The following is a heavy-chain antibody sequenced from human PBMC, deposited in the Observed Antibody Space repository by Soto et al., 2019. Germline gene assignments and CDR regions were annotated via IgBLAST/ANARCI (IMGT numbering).Heavy chain of an antibody. CDR1: GGSISPYY. Sequence: TLSLTCTVSGGSISPYYWNWIRQSPGKGLEWIGYMYYSGRTNYNPSLESRVTISVDTSKNQFSLKLNSVTAADTAVYYCARAKYSSPTYFDYWGQGTLVTVSS. V-gene: IGHV4-59*01. CDR3: ARAKYSSPTYFDY. CDR2: MYYSGRT. D-gene: IGHD6-6*01. J-gene: IGHJ4*02.